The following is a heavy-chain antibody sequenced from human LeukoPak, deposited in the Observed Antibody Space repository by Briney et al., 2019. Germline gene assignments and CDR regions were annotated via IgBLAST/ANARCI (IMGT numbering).Heavy chain of an antibody. Sequence: ASVKVSCKASEYTFTGYYMHWVRQAPGQRLEWIGWINPNSGGRHYAPKFQGRVTMTRDTSISTAYMELSRLRSDDTAVYYCARGPYVPFPNWYFDLWGRGTLVTVSS. CDR1: EYTFTGYY. D-gene: IGHD3-10*02. J-gene: IGHJ2*01. V-gene: IGHV1-2*02. CDR2: INPNSGGR. CDR3: ARGPYVPFPNWYFDL.